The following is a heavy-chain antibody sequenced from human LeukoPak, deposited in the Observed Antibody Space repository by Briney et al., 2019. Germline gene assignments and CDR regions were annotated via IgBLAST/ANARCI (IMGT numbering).Heavy chain of an antibody. Sequence: GGSLRLSCAASGFTVSSNYMSWVRQAPGKGLEWVSVIYSGGSTYYADSVKGRFTISRDNSKNTLYLQMNSLRAEGTAVYYCARARGPNDYFDYWGQGTLVTVSS. CDR3: ARARGPNDYFDY. CDR2: IYSGGST. CDR1: GFTVSSNY. J-gene: IGHJ4*02. V-gene: IGHV3-66*01.